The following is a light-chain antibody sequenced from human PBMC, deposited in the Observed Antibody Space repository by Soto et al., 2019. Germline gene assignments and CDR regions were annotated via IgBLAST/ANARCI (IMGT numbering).Light chain of an antibody. CDR1: HSVGST. Sequence: ETVMTQSPATLSVSPGERATLSCRASHSVGSTVAWYQHKPGQAPRLLMYDTSNRATGIPARFSGSWSGTEFTLTISSVLSGDFAVYDGQHYNNWPWTLGQGTKVVIK. J-gene: IGKJ1*01. CDR3: QHYNNWPWT. CDR2: DTS. V-gene: IGKV3-15*01.